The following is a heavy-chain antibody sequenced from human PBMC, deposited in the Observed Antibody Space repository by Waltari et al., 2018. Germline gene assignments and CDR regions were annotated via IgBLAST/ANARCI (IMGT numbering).Heavy chain of an antibody. D-gene: IGHD3-22*01. V-gene: IGHV1-18*01. Sequence: QVSLLQSGPEMTKPGASVRVSCKASGYDFTLFGISWVRQGPGQGLEWMGRISPYTGNTEYAQKFQDRITLTADTSTSTIFMELRSLKSDDTAVYYCARPDYYDTTTFYAHWGQGTLVTVSS. CDR1: GYDFTLFG. J-gene: IGHJ1*01. CDR2: ISPYTGNT. CDR3: ARPDYYDTTTFYAH.